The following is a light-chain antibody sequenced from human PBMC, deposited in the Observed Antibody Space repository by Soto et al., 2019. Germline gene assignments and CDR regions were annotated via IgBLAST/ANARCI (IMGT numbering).Light chain of an antibody. V-gene: IGKV1-33*01. CDR3: QQYFDLPIT. CDR1: QDITHY. Sequence: DIQMTQSPSSLSASLGDRVTITCQARQDITHYLNWYQQRPGKAPKLLIYDASNLHAGVPSRFSGSGSGTEFSSTINGLQPEDVAIYFCQQYFDLPITFGQGTRLEIK. J-gene: IGKJ5*01. CDR2: DAS.